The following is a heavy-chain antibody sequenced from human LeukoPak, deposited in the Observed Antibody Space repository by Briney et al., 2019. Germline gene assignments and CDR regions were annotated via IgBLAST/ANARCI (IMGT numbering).Heavy chain of an antibody. Sequence: ASVKVSCKASGYTFTSYGISWVRQAPGQGLEWMGWISAYNGNTNYAQKLQGRVTMTTDTSTSTAYMELRSLRSDDTAVYYCAKGDIVVVPAAIASDYWGQGTLVTVSS. V-gene: IGHV1-18*01. J-gene: IGHJ4*02. CDR1: GYTFTSYG. D-gene: IGHD2-2*01. CDR3: AKGDIVVVPAAIASDY. CDR2: ISAYNGNT.